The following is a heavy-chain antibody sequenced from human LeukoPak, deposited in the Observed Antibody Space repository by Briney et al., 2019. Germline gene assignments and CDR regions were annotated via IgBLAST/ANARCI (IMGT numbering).Heavy chain of an antibody. CDR1: GFTFGAYH. V-gene: IGHV3-13*01. J-gene: IGHJ4*02. CDR3: ARGPPGSGLTIDW. CDR2: IGTSHNT. Sequence: GGSLRLSCAASGFTFGAYHMHWVRQTTGRRLEWVSSIGTSHNTFQPGSVEGRFFISRENAENSLYLQMNNLRDGDTAVYYCARGPPGSGLTIDWWGQGALVTVSS.